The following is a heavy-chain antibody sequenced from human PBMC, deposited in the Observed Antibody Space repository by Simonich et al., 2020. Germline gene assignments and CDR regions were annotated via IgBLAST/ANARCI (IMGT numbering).Heavy chain of an antibody. V-gene: IGHV4-39*01. CDR2: IYYSGST. J-gene: IGHJ3*02. CDR1: GGSISSSSYY. CDR3: ACLGTGDAFDI. Sequence: QLQLQESGPGLVKPSETLSLTCTVSGGSISSSSYYWGWIRQPPGKGLEWIGSIYYSGSTYDNPSLKSRVTISVDTSKNSLYLQMNSLRAEDTAVYYCACLGTGDAFDIWGQGTMVTVSS. D-gene: IGHD3-9*01.